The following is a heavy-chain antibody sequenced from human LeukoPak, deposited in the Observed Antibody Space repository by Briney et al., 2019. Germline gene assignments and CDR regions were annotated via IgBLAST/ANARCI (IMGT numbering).Heavy chain of an antibody. CDR2: TSSDLNVE. D-gene: IGHD3-10*01. Sequence: GGSLRLSCAASGFTFRNYVIHWVRQAPGKGLEWVAVTSSDLNVELYADSVKGRFTISRDNSRSTLYLQMNSLRPEDTAIYYCAREGYYGSGSPPSLYFDYWGQGTLVTVST. CDR3: AREGYYGSGSPPSLYFDY. J-gene: IGHJ4*02. CDR1: GFTFRNYV. V-gene: IGHV3-30-3*01.